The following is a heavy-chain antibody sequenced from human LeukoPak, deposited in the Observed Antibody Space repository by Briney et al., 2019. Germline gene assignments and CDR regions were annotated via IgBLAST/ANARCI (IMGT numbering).Heavy chain of an antibody. J-gene: IGHJ4*02. CDR3: VKEAYYGWGSSPTFYFDY. CDR2: ISHDVKTT. V-gene: IGHV3-30*04. D-gene: IGHD3-10*01. CDR1: GFSFSDSV. Sequence: GTSLRLSCVASGFSFSDSVIHWVRQAPGKGLEWVAVISHDVKTTYYADSAKGRFTISRDNSRNTVFLQMNRLRPEDTAVYYCVKEAYYGWGSSPTFYFDYWGQGARVTVSS.